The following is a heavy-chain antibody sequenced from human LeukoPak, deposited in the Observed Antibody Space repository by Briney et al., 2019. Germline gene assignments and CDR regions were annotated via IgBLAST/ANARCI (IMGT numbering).Heavy chain of an antibody. D-gene: IGHD3-22*01. V-gene: IGHV3-23*01. CDR3: AKSYYYDSSGYYYGYYYYMDV. CDR1: GFTFTTYA. J-gene: IGHJ6*03. CDR2: ISGSGVNT. Sequence: GGSLRLSCAASGFTFTTYAMSWVRQAPGKGLEWVSAISGSGVNTYYPDSVKGRFTISRDNSKNTLYLQMNSLRAEDTAVYYCAKSYYYDSSGYYYGYYYYMDVWGKGTTVTVSS.